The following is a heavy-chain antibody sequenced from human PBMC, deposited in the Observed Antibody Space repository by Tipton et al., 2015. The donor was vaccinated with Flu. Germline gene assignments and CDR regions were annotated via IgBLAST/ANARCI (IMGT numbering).Heavy chain of an antibody. CDR1: GGSISSYY. Sequence: TLSLTCTVSGGSISSYYWSWIRQPPGQGLEWVGYIFYDGSTNYNPSLKGRVTISADTSENQFSLKLSSVTAADTAVYFCARCPVEMATSGWYFDRWGRGTLVTVSS. V-gene: IGHV4-59*01. J-gene: IGHJ2*01. CDR3: ARCPVEMATSGWYFDR. CDR2: IFYDGST. D-gene: IGHD5-24*01.